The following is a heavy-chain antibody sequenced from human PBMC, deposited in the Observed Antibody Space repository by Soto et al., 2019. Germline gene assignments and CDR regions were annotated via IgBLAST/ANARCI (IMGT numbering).Heavy chain of an antibody. J-gene: IGHJ6*02. Sequence: PGGSLRLSCAASGFTFSSYSMNWVRQAPGKGLEWVASISSSSSYIYYADSVKGRFTISSDNAKNSLYLQMNSLRAEDTAVYYCARGRVEDYDYDYYGMDVWGQGTTVTVSS. CDR3: ARGRVEDYDYDYYGMDV. CDR2: ISSSSSYI. CDR1: GFTFSSYS. D-gene: IGHD3-3*01. V-gene: IGHV3-21*01.